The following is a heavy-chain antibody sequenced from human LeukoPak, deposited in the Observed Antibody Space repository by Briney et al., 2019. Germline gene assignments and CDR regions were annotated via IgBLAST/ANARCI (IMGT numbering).Heavy chain of an antibody. CDR3: TRDSEAVAGNFDY. V-gene: IGHV3-11*01. Sequence: GGSLRLSCAASGFTFSDYYMSWIRQAPGKGLEWVSYISSSGSTIYYADSVKGRFTISRDNAKNSLYLQMNSLRAEDTAVYYCTRDSEAVAGNFDYWGQGTLVTVSS. D-gene: IGHD6-19*01. J-gene: IGHJ4*02. CDR1: GFTFSDYY. CDR2: ISSSGSTI.